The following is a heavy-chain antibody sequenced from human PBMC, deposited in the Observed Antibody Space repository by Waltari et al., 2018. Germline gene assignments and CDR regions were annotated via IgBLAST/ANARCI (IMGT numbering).Heavy chain of an antibody. CDR3: AKGILFTDTYYYYYMDV. CDR2: IWYDGSNK. J-gene: IGHJ6*03. CDR1: GFTFSSYG. V-gene: IGHV3-33*06. Sequence: QVQLVESGGGVVQPGRSLRLSCAASGFTFSSYGMHWVRQAQGKVLEWVAVIWYDGSNKYYADSVKGRFPISRDNSKNTLYLQMNSLIAEDTAVYYCAKGILFTDTYYYYYMDVWGKGTTVTVSS.